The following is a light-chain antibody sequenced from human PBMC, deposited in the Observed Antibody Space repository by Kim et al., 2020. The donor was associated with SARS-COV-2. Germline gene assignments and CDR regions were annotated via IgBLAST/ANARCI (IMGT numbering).Light chain of an antibody. CDR2: EVI. Sequence: VTISCTGTSSDVGGSNHVSWFQQYPGKAPKLIIYEVIKRPSGVPDRFSASKSGNTASLTVSGLQAEDEADYYCSSYAGSNNSLYVFGTGTKVTVL. V-gene: IGLV2-8*01. CDR1: SSDVGGSNH. J-gene: IGLJ1*01. CDR3: SSYAGSNNSLYV.